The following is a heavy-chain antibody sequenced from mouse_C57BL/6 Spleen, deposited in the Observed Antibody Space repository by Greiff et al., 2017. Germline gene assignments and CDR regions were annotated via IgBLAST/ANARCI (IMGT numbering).Heavy chain of an antibody. CDR1: GFSLTSYG. J-gene: IGHJ1*03. D-gene: IGHD2-5*01. CDR2: IWSGGST. CDR3: ARKGSNSHWYFDV. V-gene: IGHV2-2*01. Sequence: QVQLQQSGPGLVQPSQSLSITCTVSGFSLTSYGVHWVRQSPGKGLEWLGVIWSGGSTDYNAAFISRLSISKDNSKSQVFFKMNSLQAYDTAIYYCARKGSNSHWYFDVWGTGTTVTVSS.